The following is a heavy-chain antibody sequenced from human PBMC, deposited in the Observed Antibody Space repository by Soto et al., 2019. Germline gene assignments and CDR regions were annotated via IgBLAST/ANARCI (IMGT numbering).Heavy chain of an antibody. V-gene: IGHV4-30-4*01. CDR2: IYYSGST. D-gene: IGHD6-6*01. J-gene: IGHJ5*02. CDR3: ARVWAAARPSLADAFDP. CDR1: GGSISSGDYY. Sequence: QVQLQESGPGLVKPSQTLSLTCTVSGGSISSGDYYWSWIRQPPGKGLEWIGYIYYSGSTYYNPSLKSRVTISVDTSKNQFSLKLSSVTAADTAVYYCARVWAAARPSLADAFDPWGQGTLVTVSS.